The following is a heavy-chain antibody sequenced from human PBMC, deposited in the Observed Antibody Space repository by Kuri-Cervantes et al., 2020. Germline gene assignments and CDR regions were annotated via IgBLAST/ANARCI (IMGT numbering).Heavy chain of an antibody. V-gene: IGHV3-30-3*01. J-gene: IGHJ6*03. Sequence: GGSLRLSCAASGFTFSSYAMHWVRQAPGKGLEWVAVISYDGSNKYYADSVKGRFTISRDNSKNTLYLQMNSLRAEDTAVYYCAKGAYAYYYYYMDVWGKGTTVTVSS. CDR2: ISYDGSNK. CDR3: AKGAYAYYYYYMDV. CDR1: GFTFSSYA. D-gene: IGHD4-17*01.